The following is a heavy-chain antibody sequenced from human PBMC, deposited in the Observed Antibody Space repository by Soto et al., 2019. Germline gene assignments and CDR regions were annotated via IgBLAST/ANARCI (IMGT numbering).Heavy chain of an antibody. J-gene: IGHJ6*02. Sequence: PSETLSLTCTVSGGSISSGGYYWSWIRQHPGKGLEWIGYIYYSGSTYYNPSLKSRVTISVDTSKNQFSLKLGSVTAADTAVYYCARVCGGDCHYGMDVWGQGTTVTVSS. V-gene: IGHV4-31*03. CDR3: ARVCGGDCHYGMDV. CDR2: IYYSGST. CDR1: GGSISSGGYY. D-gene: IGHD2-21*02.